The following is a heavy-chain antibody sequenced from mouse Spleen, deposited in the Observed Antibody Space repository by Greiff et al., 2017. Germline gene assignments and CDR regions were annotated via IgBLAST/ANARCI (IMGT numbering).Heavy chain of an antibody. CDR2: ISNGGGST. Sequence: EVQVVESGGGLVQPGGSLKLSCATSGFTFSDYYMYWVRQTPEKRLEWVAYISNGGGSTYYPDTVKGRFPISRDNAKNTLYLQMSRLKSEDTAMYYCARHGDRRDYAMDYWGQGTSVTVSS. J-gene: IGHJ4*01. V-gene: IGHV5-12*02. CDR3: ARHGDRRDYAMDY. D-gene: IGHD2-13*01. CDR1: GFTFSDYY.